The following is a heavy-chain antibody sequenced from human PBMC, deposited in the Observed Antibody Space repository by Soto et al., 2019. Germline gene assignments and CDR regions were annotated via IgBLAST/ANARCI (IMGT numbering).Heavy chain of an antibody. CDR3: ARLPPPTYCSGSTCSGY. V-gene: IGHV5-10-1*01. Sequence: PWESLTISCTCSGDSFTHYWIHWVRQMAGKGLEWMGRIDPDDSYTNYSPSFQGHVTISVDKSISTAYLQWSSLQASDTAIYYCARLPPPTYCSGSTCSGYWGQGTLVTVSS. CDR2: IDPDDSYT. J-gene: IGHJ4*02. D-gene: IGHD2-15*01. CDR1: GDSFTHYW.